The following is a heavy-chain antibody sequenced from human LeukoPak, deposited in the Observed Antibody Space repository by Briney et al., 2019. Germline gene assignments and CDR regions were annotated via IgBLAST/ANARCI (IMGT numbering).Heavy chain of an antibody. D-gene: IGHD2-21*01. J-gene: IGHJ4*02. CDR1: GYTFTGYY. V-gene: IGHV1-2*02. CDR3: ARDQGLWWSRGVYYFDY. CDR2: INPNSGGT. Sequence: GASVKVSCKASGYTFTGYYMHWVRRAPGQGLEWMGWINPNSGGTNYAQKFQGRVTMTRDTSISTAYMELRRLRDDDTAVYYCARDQGLWWSRGVYYFDYWGQGTLVTVSS.